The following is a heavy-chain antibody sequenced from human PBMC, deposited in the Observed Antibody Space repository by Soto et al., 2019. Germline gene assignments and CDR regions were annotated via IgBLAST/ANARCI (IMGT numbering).Heavy chain of an antibody. CDR1: GFTFSSYS. Sequence: PGGSQRLSCAASGFTFSSYSMNWVRQAPGKGLEWVSAISGSGGSTYYADSVKGRFTISRDNSKNTLYLQMNSLRAEDTAVYYCAKALHRNIRITMIVVASPPWFDPWGQGTLVTVSS. CDR3: AKALHRNIRITMIVVASPPWFDP. CDR2: ISGSGGST. D-gene: IGHD3-22*01. V-gene: IGHV3-23*01. J-gene: IGHJ5*02.